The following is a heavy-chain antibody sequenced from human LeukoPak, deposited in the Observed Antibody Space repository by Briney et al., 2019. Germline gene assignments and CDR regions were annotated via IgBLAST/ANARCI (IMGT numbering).Heavy chain of an antibody. D-gene: IGHD3-22*01. CDR3: AREVVVTVLDY. J-gene: IGHJ4*02. V-gene: IGHV3-48*04. CDR1: GFTFSSYS. Sequence: GGSLRLSCAASGFTFSSYSMNWVRQAPGKGLEWVSYISSSSTIYYADSVKGRFTISRDNAKNSLYLQMNSLRAEDTAVYYCAREVVVTVLDYWGQGTLVTVSS. CDR2: ISSSSTI.